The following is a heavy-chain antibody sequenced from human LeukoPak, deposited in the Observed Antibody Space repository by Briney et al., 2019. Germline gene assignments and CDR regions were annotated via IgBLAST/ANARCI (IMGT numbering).Heavy chain of an antibody. CDR1: GFTFSDFY. V-gene: IGHV3-11*01. Sequence: TGGSLRLSCAASGFTFSDFYMSWIRQAPGKGMEWVSYISTSGSAIYYADSVKGRFTISRDNAKNSLYLQMNSLRVEDTAVYYCARARFCSGGSCYWGQGTLVTVSS. D-gene: IGHD2-15*01. CDR2: ISTSGSAI. CDR3: ARARFCSGGSCY. J-gene: IGHJ4*02.